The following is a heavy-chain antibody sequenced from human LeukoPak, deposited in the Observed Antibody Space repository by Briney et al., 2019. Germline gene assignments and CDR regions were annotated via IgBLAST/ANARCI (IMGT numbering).Heavy chain of an antibody. Sequence: GGSLRLSCVASGFTFGKYWMSWVRQAPGKGLEWVAVISYDGSNKYYADSVKGRFTISRDNSKNTLYLQMNSLRAEDTAVYYCARGASRGHDAFDIWGQGTMVTVSS. CDR1: GFTFGKYW. J-gene: IGHJ3*02. V-gene: IGHV3-30-3*01. CDR2: ISYDGSNK. CDR3: ARGASRGHDAFDI.